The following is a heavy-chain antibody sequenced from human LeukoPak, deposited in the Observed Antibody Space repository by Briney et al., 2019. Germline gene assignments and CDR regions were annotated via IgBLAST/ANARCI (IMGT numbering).Heavy chain of an antibody. J-gene: IGHJ4*02. D-gene: IGHD6-13*01. CDR2: IRYDGSNK. CDR3: AKDTGSSSERTLDY. V-gene: IGHV3-30*02. CDR1: GFIFSSFW. Sequence: PGGSLRLPCAASGFIFSSFWMHWVRQAPGKGLEWVAFIRYDGSNKYYADSVKGRFTISRDNSKNTLYLQMNSLRAEDTAVYYCAKDTGSSSERTLDYWGQGTLVTVSS.